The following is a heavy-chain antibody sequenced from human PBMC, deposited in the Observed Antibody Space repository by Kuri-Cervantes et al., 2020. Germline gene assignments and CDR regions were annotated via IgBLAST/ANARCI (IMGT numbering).Heavy chain of an antibody. Sequence: SVKVSCKASGGTFSSYAISWVRQAPGQGLEWMGGIIPIFGTANYAQKLQGRVTMTTDTSASTAYMELRSLRSDDTAVYYCARSLYYYGSGSPRLADYWGQGTLVTVSS. J-gene: IGHJ4*02. CDR1: GGTFSSYA. CDR3: ARSLYYYGSGSPRLADY. D-gene: IGHD3-10*01. V-gene: IGHV1-69*05. CDR2: IIPIFGTA.